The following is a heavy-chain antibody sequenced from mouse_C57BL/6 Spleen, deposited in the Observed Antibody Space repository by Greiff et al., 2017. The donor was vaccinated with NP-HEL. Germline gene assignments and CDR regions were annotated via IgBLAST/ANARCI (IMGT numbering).Heavy chain of an antibody. CDR1: GFNIKDDY. CDR2: IDPENGDT. J-gene: IGHJ3*01. Sequence: EVQLQQSGAELVRPGASVKLSCTASGFNIKDDYMHWVKQRPEQGLEWIGWIDPENGDTEYASKFQGKATITAATSSNTAYLQPRSLTSEDTAVYYCTKTAQSAWFAYWGQGTLVTVSA. D-gene: IGHD3-2*02. CDR3: TKTAQSAWFAY. V-gene: IGHV14-4*01.